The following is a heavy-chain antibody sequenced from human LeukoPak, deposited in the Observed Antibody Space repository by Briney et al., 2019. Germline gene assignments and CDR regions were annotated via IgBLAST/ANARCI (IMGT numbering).Heavy chain of an antibody. J-gene: IGHJ3*02. Sequence: NASETLFLTCTVSGGSISSYYWSWIRQPPGKGLEWIGYIYYSGSTNYNPSLKSRVTISVDTSKNQFSLKLSSVTAADTAVYYCARDNPYSGSYSKAFDIWGQGTMVTVSS. CDR2: IYYSGST. V-gene: IGHV4-59*01. CDR1: GGSISSYY. D-gene: IGHD1-26*01. CDR3: ARDNPYSGSYSKAFDI.